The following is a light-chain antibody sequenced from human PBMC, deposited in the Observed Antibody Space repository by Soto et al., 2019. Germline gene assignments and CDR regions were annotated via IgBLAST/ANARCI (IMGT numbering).Light chain of an antibody. CDR1: QSVTTN. V-gene: IGKV3-11*01. J-gene: IGKJ5*01. CDR3: QQRSNWPPA. Sequence: EIVMTQSPATLSVSPGGRATLSCRASQSVTTNLAWYQQKPGQPPRLLIYGASSRATGIPDRFSGSGSGTDFTLTISSLEPADFAVYYCQQRSNWPPAFGQGTRLEIK. CDR2: GAS.